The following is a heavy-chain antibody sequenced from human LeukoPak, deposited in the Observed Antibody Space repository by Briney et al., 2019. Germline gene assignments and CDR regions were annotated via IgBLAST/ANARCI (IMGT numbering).Heavy chain of an antibody. CDR2: IRYDGSNK. Sequence: GGSLRLSCAASGFTFSSYGMHWVRQAPGKGLEWVAFIRYDGSNKYYADSVKGRFTISRDNSKNTLYLQMNSLRAEDTAVYYCAKASGYYYGSGSYSPDYWGQGTLVTVSS. D-gene: IGHD3-10*01. V-gene: IGHV3-30*02. CDR3: AKASGYYYGSGSYSPDY. J-gene: IGHJ4*02. CDR1: GFTFSSYG.